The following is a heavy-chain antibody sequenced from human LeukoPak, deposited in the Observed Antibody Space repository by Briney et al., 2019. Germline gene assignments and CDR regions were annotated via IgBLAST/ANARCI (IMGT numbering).Heavy chain of an antibody. D-gene: IGHD3-16*01. Sequence: SQTLSLTCTVSGGSISSGGYYWSWIRQHPGKGLEWIGYIYYSGSTYYNPSLKSRVTISVDTSKNQFSLKLSSVTAADTAVYYCARQEWAFGGEDYWGQGTLVTVSS. J-gene: IGHJ4*02. CDR3: ARQEWAFGGEDY. CDR2: IYYSGST. V-gene: IGHV4-31*03. CDR1: GGSISSGGYY.